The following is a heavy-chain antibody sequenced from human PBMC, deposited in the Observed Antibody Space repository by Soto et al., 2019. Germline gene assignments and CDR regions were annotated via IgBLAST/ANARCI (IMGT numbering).Heavy chain of an antibody. J-gene: IGHJ4*02. V-gene: IGHV3-48*03. Sequence: EVQLVESGGGLVQPGGSLRLSCAASGFTFSSYEMNWVCQAAGKGLEWVSYISSSGSTIYYIDSVKGRFTISRDNAKNSLYLQMNSLRAEDTAVYYCSRGGIAVGGWGNVDYWGQGTLITVSS. CDR2: ISSSGSTI. D-gene: IGHD6-19*01. CDR1: GFTFSSYE. CDR3: SRGGIAVGGWGNVDY.